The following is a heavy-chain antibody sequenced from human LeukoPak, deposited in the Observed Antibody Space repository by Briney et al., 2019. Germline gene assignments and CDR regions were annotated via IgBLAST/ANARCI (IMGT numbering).Heavy chain of an antibody. CDR3: ARDWGRNIVVVPAAQFDY. J-gene: IGHJ4*02. CDR2: ISAYNGNT. CDR1: GYTFTSYG. Sequence: VASVKVSCKASGYTFTSYGIRWVRQAPGQGLAWMGWISAYNGNTNYAQKLQGRVTMTTDTSTSTAYMELRSPRSDDTAVYYCARDWGRNIVVVPAAQFDYWGQGTLVTVSS. D-gene: IGHD2-2*01. V-gene: IGHV1-18*01.